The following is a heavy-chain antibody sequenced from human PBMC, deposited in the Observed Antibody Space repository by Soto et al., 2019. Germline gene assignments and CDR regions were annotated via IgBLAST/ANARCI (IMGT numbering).Heavy chain of an antibody. Sequence: SETLSLTCTVSGGSISSYYWSWIRQPPGKGLEWIGYIYYSGSTNYNPSLKSRVTISVDTSKNQFSLKLSSVTAADTAVYYCARGCGGDCYSFDYWGQGTLVTVSS. V-gene: IGHV4-59*08. J-gene: IGHJ4*02. CDR2: IYYSGST. D-gene: IGHD2-21*02. CDR3: ARGCGGDCYSFDY. CDR1: GGSISSYY.